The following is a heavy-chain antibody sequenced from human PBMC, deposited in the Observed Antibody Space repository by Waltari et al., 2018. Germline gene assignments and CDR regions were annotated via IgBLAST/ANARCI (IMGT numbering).Heavy chain of an antibody. V-gene: IGHV3-48*03. CDR2: ISSSGSTI. CDR3: ARVFFFPGAGTGTTVYGMDV. Sequence: EVQLVESGGGLVQPGGSLRLSCAASGFTFSSYEMNWVRQAPGKGLEWVSYISSSGSTIYYADSVKGRFTSSRDNAKNSLYLQMNSLRAEDTAVYYCARVFFFPGAGTGTTVYGMDVWGQGTTVTVSS. CDR1: GFTFSSYE. J-gene: IGHJ6*02. D-gene: IGHD1-1*01.